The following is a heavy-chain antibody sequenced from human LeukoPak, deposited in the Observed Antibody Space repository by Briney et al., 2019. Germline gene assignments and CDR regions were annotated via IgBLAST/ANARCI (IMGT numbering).Heavy chain of an antibody. D-gene: IGHD6-19*01. CDR1: GFTFSSYS. Sequence: GGSLRLSCAASGFTFSSYSMNWVRQAPGKGLEWVSYISSSSSTIYYADSVKGRFTISRDNAKNSLYLQMNSLRAEDTAVYYCASRWSSGWYDTFDYWGQGTLVTVSS. J-gene: IGHJ4*02. CDR2: ISSSSSTI. CDR3: ASRWSSGWYDTFDY. V-gene: IGHV3-48*04.